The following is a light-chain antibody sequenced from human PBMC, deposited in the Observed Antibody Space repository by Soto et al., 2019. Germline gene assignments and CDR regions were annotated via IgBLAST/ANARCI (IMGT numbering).Light chain of an antibody. V-gene: IGKV1-39*01. J-gene: IGKJ4*01. Sequence: DIQMTQSPSSLSASVGDRVTITCRASQSISSYLNWYQQKPGKAPKLLIYAASNLQSGVPSRFSGSGSGTDFTLTISSLQPEDFATYYCQQSYSIPLTFGGGTKVDI. CDR1: QSISSY. CDR3: QQSYSIPLT. CDR2: AAS.